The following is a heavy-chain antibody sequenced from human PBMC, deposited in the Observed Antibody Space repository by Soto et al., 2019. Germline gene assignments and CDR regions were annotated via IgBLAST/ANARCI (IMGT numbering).Heavy chain of an antibody. CDR2: FDPEDGET. CDR1: GYTLTELS. CDR3: ARGPPYYDFWSGYLWGMDV. D-gene: IGHD3-3*01. Sequence: GASVKVSCKVSGYTLTELSMHWVRQAPGKGLEWMGGFDPEDGETIYAQKFQGRVTMTEDTSTDTAYMELSSLRSDDTAVYYCARGPPYYDFWSGYLWGMDVWGQGTTVTVSS. V-gene: IGHV1-24*01. J-gene: IGHJ6*02.